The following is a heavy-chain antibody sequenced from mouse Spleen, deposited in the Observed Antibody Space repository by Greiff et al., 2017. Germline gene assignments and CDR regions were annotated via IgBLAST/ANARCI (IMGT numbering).Heavy chain of an antibody. Sequence: EVKLVESGGGLVKLGGSLKLSCAASGFTFSSYAMSWVRQTPEKRLEWVATISSGGGNTYYPDSVKGRFTISRDNAKNTLYLQMSSLKSEDTAMYYCAREITFDYWGQGTTLTVSS. CDR1: GFTFSSYA. J-gene: IGHJ2*01. V-gene: IGHV5-9*04. CDR2: ISSGGGNT. D-gene: IGHD1-3*01. CDR3: AREITFDY.